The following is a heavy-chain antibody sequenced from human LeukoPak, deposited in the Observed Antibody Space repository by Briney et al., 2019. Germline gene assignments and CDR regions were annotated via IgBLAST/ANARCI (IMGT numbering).Heavy chain of an antibody. J-gene: IGHJ4*02. D-gene: IGHD2-8*01. CDR1: GFTVSSNF. V-gene: IGHV3-53*01. CDR3: AREDALDY. CDR2: ITPGGST. Sequence: GGSLRLSCAASGFTVSSNFITWVRQAPGKGLEWVSVITPGGSTYYAASVKGRFTISRDNSKNTVYLQMKSLRVEDTAVYYCAREDALDYWGQGTLVTVSS.